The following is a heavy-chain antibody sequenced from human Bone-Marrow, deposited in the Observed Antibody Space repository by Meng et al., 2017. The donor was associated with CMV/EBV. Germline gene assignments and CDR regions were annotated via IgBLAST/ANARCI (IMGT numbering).Heavy chain of an antibody. J-gene: IGHJ4*02. CDR3: ARVKDGDYHSFDY. V-gene: IGHV3-30-3*01. D-gene: IGHD4-17*01. CDR2: ISYDGSNK. Sequence: GESLKISCAASGFTFSSYAMHWVRQAPGKGLEWVAVISYDGSNKYYADSVKGRFTISRDNAENSLYLQMNSLRAEDTAVYYCARVKDGDYHSFDYWGQGTLVTVPS. CDR1: GFTFSSYA.